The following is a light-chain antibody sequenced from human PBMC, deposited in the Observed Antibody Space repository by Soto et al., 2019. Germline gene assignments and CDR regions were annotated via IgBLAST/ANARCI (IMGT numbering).Light chain of an antibody. CDR2: EVS. CDR1: QSLLHIAGETF. CDR3: QQRNLRPIT. J-gene: IGKJ5*01. Sequence: ISHPQLSLFVAPGQPPSISGKSSQSLLHIAGETFLSWYLQKPGQSPQLLIYEVSTRASGVPDRFSGSGSGTDFTLTISRLETDDSAIYYCQQRNLRPITFGQGTRLEI. V-gene: IGKV2D-29*02.